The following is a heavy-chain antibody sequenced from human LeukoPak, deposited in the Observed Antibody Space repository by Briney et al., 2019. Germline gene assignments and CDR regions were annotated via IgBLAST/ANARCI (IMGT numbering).Heavy chain of an antibody. V-gene: IGHV1-46*01. D-gene: IGHD3-22*01. CDR3: ATEGPTMIVVF. CDR2: INPSGGST. J-gene: IGHJ4*02. Sequence: ASVKVSCKASGYTFTSYHMHWVRQAPGQGLEWMGIINPSGGSTSYAQKFQGRVTMTEDTSTDTAYMELSSLRSEDTAVYYCATEGPTMIVVFWGQGTLVTVSS. CDR1: GYTFTSYH.